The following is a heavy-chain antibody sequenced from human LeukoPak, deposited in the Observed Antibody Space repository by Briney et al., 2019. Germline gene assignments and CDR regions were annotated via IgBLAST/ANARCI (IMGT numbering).Heavy chain of an antibody. V-gene: IGHV3-30*02. D-gene: IGHD2-8*02. CDR3: GGIPTATPFHIDG. CDR1: GFTFSSYG. CDR2: IRYDGSNK. Sequence: GGSLRLSCAASGFTFSSYGMHWVRQAPGKGLEWVAFIRYDGSNKYYADSVKGRFTISRDNSKNTLYLQMNSLRAEDTAVYRTGGIPTATPFHIDGWGQGTLVTVSS. J-gene: IGHJ3*01.